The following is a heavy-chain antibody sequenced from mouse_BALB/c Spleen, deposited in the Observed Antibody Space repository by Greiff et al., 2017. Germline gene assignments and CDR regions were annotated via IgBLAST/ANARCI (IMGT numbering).Heavy chain of an antibody. V-gene: IGHV1-54*01. J-gene: IGHJ4*01. CDR3: ARGMMDY. CDR1: GYAFTNYL. Sequence: VQLQQSGAELVRPGTSVKVSCKASGYAFTNYLIEWVKQRPGQGLEWIGVINPGSGGTNYNEKFKGKATLTADKSSSTAYMQLSSLTSDDSAVYFCARGMMDYWGQGTSVTVSS. CDR2: INPGSGGT.